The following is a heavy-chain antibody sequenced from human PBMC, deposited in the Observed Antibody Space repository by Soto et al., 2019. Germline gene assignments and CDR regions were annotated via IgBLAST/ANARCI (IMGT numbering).Heavy chain of an antibody. D-gene: IGHD3-9*01. CDR3: ARSRYFDWLPLDS. CDR2: VYHSGDT. Sequence: QVQLQESGPGLVKPSGTLSLTCAVSGGSISTSNWWAWVRQSPGKGLEWLGEVYHSGDTNYNPSLKSRVTVSVDYPKNQFSLKLTSATAADTAVYFCARSRYFDWLPLDSWGQGTLVTVSS. CDR1: GGSISTSNW. V-gene: IGHV4-4*02. J-gene: IGHJ4*02.